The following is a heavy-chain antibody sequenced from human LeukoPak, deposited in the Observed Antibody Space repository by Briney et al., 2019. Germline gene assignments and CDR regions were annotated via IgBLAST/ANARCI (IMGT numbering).Heavy chain of an antibody. CDR1: GGSISSGDYY. Sequence: SQTLSLTCTVSGGSISSGDYYWSWIRQPPGKGLEWIGYIYYSGSTYYNPSLKSRVTISVDRSKNQFSLKLSSVTAADTAVYYCARGGGVVGATTWNYWGQGTLVTVSS. J-gene: IGHJ4*02. CDR2: IYYSGST. CDR3: ARGGGVVGATTWNY. V-gene: IGHV4-30-4*01. D-gene: IGHD1-26*01.